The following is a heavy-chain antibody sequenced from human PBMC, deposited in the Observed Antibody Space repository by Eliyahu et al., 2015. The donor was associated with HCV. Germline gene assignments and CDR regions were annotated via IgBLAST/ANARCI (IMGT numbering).Heavy chain of an antibody. D-gene: IGHD2-15*01. CDR1: GYYVSSXYX. CDR3: VGRPTVVNSMYFDD. J-gene: IGHJ4*01. V-gene: IGHV4-38-2*01. CDR2: FYSSGSV. Sequence: QVQLQESGPGLVRPSAALSLXCPVSGYYVSSXYXWGWXRQPPGKGLEWVGSFYSSGSVYYTPSLRGRVSISIDASTNEVSLRLRSLSAADTATYFCVGRPTVVNSMYFDDWG.